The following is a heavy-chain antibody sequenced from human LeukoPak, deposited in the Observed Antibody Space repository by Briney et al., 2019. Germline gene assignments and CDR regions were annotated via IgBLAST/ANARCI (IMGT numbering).Heavy chain of an antibody. V-gene: IGHV3-23*01. Sequence: GGSLRLSCAASGFTFSSYAMSWVRQAPGKGLEWVSAISGSGGSTYYADSVKGRFTISRDNSKNTLYLQMNSLRAEDTAVYYCAKAGEYGDYRYYFDYWAREPWSPSPQ. CDR3: AKAGEYGDYRYYFDY. CDR2: ISGSGGST. CDR1: GFTFSSYA. D-gene: IGHD4-17*01. J-gene: IGHJ4*02.